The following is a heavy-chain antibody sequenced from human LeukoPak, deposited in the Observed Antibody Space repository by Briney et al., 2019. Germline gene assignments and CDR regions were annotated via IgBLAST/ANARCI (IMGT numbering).Heavy chain of an antibody. CDR1: GGSVSSNSAA. D-gene: IGHD6-19*01. Sequence: PSQTLSLTCDISGGSVSSNSAAWNWIRQSPSRGLEWLGRTYYRSKWYSDYAVSVKSRITINPDTSKNQFSLQLNSVTPGDTAVYYCARAIAVAGQPFDYWGQGTLVTVSS. CDR2: TYYRSKWYS. V-gene: IGHV6-1*01. CDR3: ARAIAVAGQPFDY. J-gene: IGHJ4*02.